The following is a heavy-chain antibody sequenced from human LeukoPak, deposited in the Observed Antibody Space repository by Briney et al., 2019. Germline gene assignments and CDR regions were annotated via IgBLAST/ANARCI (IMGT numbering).Heavy chain of an antibody. CDR2: IYYTGST. J-gene: IGHJ4*02. CDR3: ASRTRFGELRFDY. CDR1: GGSISTSSYY. V-gene: IGHV4-39*01. D-gene: IGHD3-10*01. Sequence: SETLSLTCTVSGGSISTSSYYWGWIRQPPGKGLEWIGSIYYTGSTYYNPSLNSRVTVSVDTSKNQLSLKLSSVTAADTAMYYCASRTRFGELRFDYWGQGTLVTVSS.